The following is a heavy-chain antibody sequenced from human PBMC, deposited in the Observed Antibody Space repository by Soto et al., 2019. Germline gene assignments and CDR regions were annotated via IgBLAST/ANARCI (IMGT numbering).Heavy chain of an antibody. CDR3: ATSYGSGYRAFDY. D-gene: IGHD3-10*01. CDR1: GDTFSFYS. CDR2: VNPILSMS. V-gene: IGHV1-69*04. J-gene: IGHJ4*02. Sequence: QVQLVQSGAEVKRPGSSVKVSCKASGDTFSFYSINWVRQAPGLGLEWMGRVNPILSMSNYAQRFQGRVTMTADKSTSTAYMELSGLISEDTAMYYCATSYGSGYRAFDYWGQGALVTVSS.